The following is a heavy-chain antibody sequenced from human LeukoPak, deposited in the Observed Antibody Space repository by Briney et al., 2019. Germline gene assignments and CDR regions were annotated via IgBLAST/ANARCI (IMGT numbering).Heavy chain of an antibody. CDR3: ARARYGGNWGELAY. Sequence: GGSLRLSCAASGFTFSSYWLSWVRQPPGKWLEWVAVISFDGSNKYYADSVKGRFTISRDNSKNTLYLQTNSLRTEDTAVYYCARARYGGNWGELAYWGQGNLVTVSS. CDR1: GFTFSSYW. V-gene: IGHV3-30*03. J-gene: IGHJ4*02. CDR2: ISFDGSNK. D-gene: IGHD4-23*01.